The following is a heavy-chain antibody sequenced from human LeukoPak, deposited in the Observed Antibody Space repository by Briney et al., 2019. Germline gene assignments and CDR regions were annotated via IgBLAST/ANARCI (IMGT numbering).Heavy chain of an antibody. D-gene: IGHD5-24*01. CDR1: GFTFSSYG. J-gene: IGHJ4*02. CDR3: TKDRMATIIGEFDY. CDR2: ISYDGSNK. Sequence: RPGGSLRLSCAASGFTFSSYGMHWVRQAPGKGLEWVAVISYDGSNKYYADSVKGRFTISRDNSKNTLYLQMNSLRAEDTAVYYCTKDRMATIIGEFDYWGQGTLVTVSS. V-gene: IGHV3-30*18.